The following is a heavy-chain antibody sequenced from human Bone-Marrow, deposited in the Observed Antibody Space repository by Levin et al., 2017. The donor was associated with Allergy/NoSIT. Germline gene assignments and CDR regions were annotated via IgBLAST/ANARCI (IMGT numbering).Heavy chain of an antibody. Sequence: GASVKVSCKASGGTFSNYPINWVRQAPGQGLEWMGGIIPMFGTANYAQKFQGRVTIVADESTSTAYMELSSLTSDDTAVYYCARDSASYCSGGTCYDAFDIWGQGTKVTVSS. CDR1: GGTFSNYP. V-gene: IGHV1-69*13. CDR3: ARDSASYCSGGTCYDAFDI. CDR2: IIPMFGTA. J-gene: IGHJ3*02. D-gene: IGHD2-15*01.